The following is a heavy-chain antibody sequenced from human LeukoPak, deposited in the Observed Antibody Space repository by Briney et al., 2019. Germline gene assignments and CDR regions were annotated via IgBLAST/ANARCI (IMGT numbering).Heavy chain of an antibody. CDR3: AKALRAGGFGESFDL. J-gene: IGHJ2*01. D-gene: IGHD3-10*01. Sequence: PGGSLRLSCAASGFTFASHAMHWVRQAPSQGLEWVACVRYGGSHQDYADSVKGRFTISRDNSKNTLYLQMSSLRPEDTAVYYCAKALRAGGFGESFDLWGRGTLVTVSS. CDR1: GFTFASHA. CDR2: VRYGGSHQ. V-gene: IGHV3-30*02.